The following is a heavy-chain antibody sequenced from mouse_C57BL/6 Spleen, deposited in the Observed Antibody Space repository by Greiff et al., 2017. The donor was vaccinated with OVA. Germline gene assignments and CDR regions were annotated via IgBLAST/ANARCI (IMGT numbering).Heavy chain of an antibody. CDR1: GYTFTSYG. J-gene: IGHJ4*01. CDR2: IYPRSGTT. CDR3: ARRRLGDAMDY. D-gene: IGHD2-4*01. Sequence: QVQLQQSGAELARPGASVKLSCKASGYTFTSYGISWVKQRTGQGLEWIGEIYPRSGTTYYNEKFKGKATLTADKSASTAYMELRSLTSEDSAVYFCARRRLGDAMDYWGQGTSVTVSS. V-gene: IGHV1-81*01.